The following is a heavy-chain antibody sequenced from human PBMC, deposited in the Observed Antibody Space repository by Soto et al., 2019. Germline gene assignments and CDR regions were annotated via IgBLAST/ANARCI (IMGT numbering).Heavy chain of an antibody. CDR2: ISSSGRYI. V-gene: IGHV3-21*01. CDR1: GFTFNFYS. D-gene: IGHD1-26*01. J-gene: IGHJ4*02. Sequence: PGGSLRLSCTASGFTFNFYSMNWVRQAPGKGLEWVSSISSSGRYIYYADSLKGRFTISRDNAKNSLYLQMNSLRAEDTAVYYCARDVADGTHSYVYWGRGTLVTVSS. CDR3: ARDVADGTHSYVY.